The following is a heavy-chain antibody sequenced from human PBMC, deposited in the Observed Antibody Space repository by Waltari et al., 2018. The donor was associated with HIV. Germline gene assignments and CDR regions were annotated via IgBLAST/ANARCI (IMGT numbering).Heavy chain of an antibody. Sequence: EVQIVQSGGGLVKPGESLRLSCHVSGCMYISYSMNWVRQSPGKGLEWVSLINSRGTFIYYSDSEKGRFTVGRDNANNSLDLQMNNLRDDDTAVYFCTRANGPSDYWGQGVLVTVSS. CDR2: INSRGTFI. CDR3: TRANGPSDY. J-gene: IGHJ4*02. CDR1: GCMYISYS. V-gene: IGHV3-21*06. D-gene: IGHD2-8*01.